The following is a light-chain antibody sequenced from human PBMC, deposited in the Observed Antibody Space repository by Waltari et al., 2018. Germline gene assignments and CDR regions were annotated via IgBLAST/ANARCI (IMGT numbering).Light chain of an antibody. V-gene: IGKV1-5*03. Sequence: DIQMTQSPSTLSASVGNRVTITCRASQSIDDLLAWYQQRPGKAPKVLIYKASNLQTEVPSRFSGSGSGTEFTLTITSLQPDDFAAYYCQQYHSYPISFGQGTKLEIK. CDR1: QSIDDL. J-gene: IGKJ2*03. CDR2: KAS. CDR3: QQYHSYPIS.